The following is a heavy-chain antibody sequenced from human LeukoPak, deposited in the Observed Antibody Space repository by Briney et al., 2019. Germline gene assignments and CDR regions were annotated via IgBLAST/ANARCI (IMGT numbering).Heavy chain of an antibody. Sequence: GASVTVSCKASGYTFTSYYMHWVRQAPGQGLEWMGIINPSGGSTGYAQKFQGRVTMTRDTSTSTVYMELSSLRSEDTAVYYCARSMGVDTYYFDYWGQGTLVTVSS. J-gene: IGHJ4*02. D-gene: IGHD5-18*01. V-gene: IGHV1-46*01. CDR2: INPSGGST. CDR1: GYTFTSYY. CDR3: ARSMGVDTYYFDY.